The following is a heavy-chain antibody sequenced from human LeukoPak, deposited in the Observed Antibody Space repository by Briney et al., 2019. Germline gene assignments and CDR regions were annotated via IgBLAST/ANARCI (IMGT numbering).Heavy chain of an antibody. CDR2: ISTISGSGPGT. Sequence: PGGSVRLSCAASGFTFSNYAMSWVRQAPGKGLEWVSAISTISGSGPGTYYADSVKGRFTISRDKSKNTLYLQMNSLRAEDTAVYYCAKAPIGYSSSWYYFDYWGQGTLVTVSS. CDR3: AKAPIGYSSSWYYFDY. J-gene: IGHJ4*02. V-gene: IGHV3-23*01. D-gene: IGHD6-13*01. CDR1: GFTFSNYA.